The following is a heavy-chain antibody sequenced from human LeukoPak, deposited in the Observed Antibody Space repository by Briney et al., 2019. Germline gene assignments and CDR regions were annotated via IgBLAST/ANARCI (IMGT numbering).Heavy chain of an antibody. CDR3: ARDHLDTSAGTFYYYMDV. CDR1: GFTFSSYG. J-gene: IGHJ6*03. D-gene: IGHD3-10*01. V-gene: IGHV3-48*04. Sequence: GGSLRLSCAASGFTFSSYGMSWVRQAPGKGLEWVSYISSSGTIYYADSVKGRFTISRDNAKNSLYLQMNSLRAEDTAVYYCARDHLDTSAGTFYYYMDVWGKGTTVTISS. CDR2: ISSSGTI.